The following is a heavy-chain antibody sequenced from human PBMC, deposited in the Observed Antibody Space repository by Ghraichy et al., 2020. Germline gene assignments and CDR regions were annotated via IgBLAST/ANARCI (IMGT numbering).Heavy chain of an antibody. CDR2: IDWDGDK. V-gene: IGHV2-70*01. CDR1: GFSLSTSGMS. Sequence: SGPTLVKPTQTLTLTCTFSGFSLSTSGMSVSWIRQPPGKALEWLAHIDWDGDKYYSTSLKTRLTISKDTSKNLVVLTMTNMDPADTATYYCARIRYDILTGYYKGYGMDVWGQGTTVTVSS. CDR3: ARIRYDILTGYYKGYGMDV. J-gene: IGHJ6*02. D-gene: IGHD3-9*01.